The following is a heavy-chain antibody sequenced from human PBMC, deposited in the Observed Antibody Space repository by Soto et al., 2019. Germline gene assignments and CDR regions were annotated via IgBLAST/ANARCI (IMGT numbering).Heavy chain of an antibody. CDR2: MNPNNGNA. D-gene: IGHD6-25*01. V-gene: IGHV1-8*01. J-gene: IGHJ4*02. Sequence: GASVKVSCKASGFTFITYDFRWVRQAAGQGREWMGWMNPNNGNAGFAQKFRGRINMTRNTSISTAYLELSSLRSDDSAVYFCARRKERSGPYYLDLWGQGTQVTVSS. CDR3: ARRKERSGPYYLDL. CDR1: GFTFITYD.